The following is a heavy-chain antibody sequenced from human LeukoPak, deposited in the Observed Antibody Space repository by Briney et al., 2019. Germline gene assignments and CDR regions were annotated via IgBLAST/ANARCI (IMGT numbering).Heavy chain of an antibody. CDR1: GYTFSSYY. CDR2: INPSGGST. Sequence: ASVKVSCKASGYTFSSYYMHWVRQAPGQGIEWMGIINPSGGSTNYAQKFQGRVTMTRDVSTSSVYMDLSSLRSEDTAVYYCASGRLNYNSGGYYDNPHLDYWGQGTLVTVSS. J-gene: IGHJ4*02. D-gene: IGHD3-22*01. CDR3: ASGRLNYNSGGYYDNPHLDY. V-gene: IGHV1-46*01.